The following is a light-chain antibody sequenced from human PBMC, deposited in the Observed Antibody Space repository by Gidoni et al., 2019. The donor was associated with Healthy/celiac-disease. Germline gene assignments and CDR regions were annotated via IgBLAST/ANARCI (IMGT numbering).Light chain of an antibody. CDR1: QSISSY. J-gene: IGKJ3*01. V-gene: IGKV1-39*01. CDR2: AAS. Sequence: DIQTTQSPSSFAASVGDSITITCRASQSISSYLNWYQQQPGKAAKLLIYAASSLQSGVPSRFSSSGSGTDVTLTISSLQHEDVATNYCQQRYSTHIFTFGPGTKVDIK. CDR3: QQRYSTHIFT.